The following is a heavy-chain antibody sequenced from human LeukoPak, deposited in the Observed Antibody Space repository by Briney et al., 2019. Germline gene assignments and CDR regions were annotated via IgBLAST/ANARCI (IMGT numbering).Heavy chain of an antibody. CDR2: IYPGDPDT. CDR1: GYSFTSYW. J-gene: IGHJ4*02. D-gene: IGHD5-18*01. Sequence: GESLKISCKGSGYSFTSYWIGWVRQMPRKGLEWMGIIYPGDPDTRYSPSFQGQVTISADKSISTAYLQWSSLKASDTAMYYCARGDRGYSYGYRNFDYWGQGTLVTVSS. V-gene: IGHV5-51*01. CDR3: ARGDRGYSYGYRNFDY.